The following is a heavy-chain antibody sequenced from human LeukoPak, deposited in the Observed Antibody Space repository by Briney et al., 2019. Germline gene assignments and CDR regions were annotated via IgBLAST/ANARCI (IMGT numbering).Heavy chain of an antibody. D-gene: IGHD3-10*01. Sequence: SETLSLTCAVSGGSISSSNWWSWVRQPPGKGLEWIGEIYHSGSTNYNPSLKSRVTISVDKSKNQFSLKLSSVTAADTAVYYCASYQTGSQRIRGHYFDYWGQGTLVTVSS. CDR3: ASYQTGSQRIRGHYFDY. J-gene: IGHJ4*02. V-gene: IGHV4-4*02. CDR1: GGSISSSNW. CDR2: IYHSGST.